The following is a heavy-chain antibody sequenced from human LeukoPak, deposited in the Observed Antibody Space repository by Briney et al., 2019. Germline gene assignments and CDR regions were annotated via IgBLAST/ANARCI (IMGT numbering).Heavy chain of an antibody. Sequence: PETLSLTCTVSGVSMSAYQWSWVRQSPEEGLEWIGCINTKGETSYNPSLKSRVTTSVDTSKSQSSLSLTTVTAADTAVYYCAASSVAKIAPFDRGSQGAPVTVHS. J-gene: IGHJ5*02. V-gene: IGHV4-4*09. CDR2: INTKGET. CDR3: AASSVAKIAPFDR. CDR1: GVSMSAYQ. D-gene: IGHD2-21*01.